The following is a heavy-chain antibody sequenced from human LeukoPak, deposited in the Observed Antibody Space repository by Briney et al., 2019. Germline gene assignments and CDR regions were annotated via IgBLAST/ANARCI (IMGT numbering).Heavy chain of an antibody. Sequence: GESLKISCKGSGYSFTTYWIGWLRQMPGKGLEWMGIIYPGDSDTRYSPSFQGQVTISADKSFSTAYLQWSSLKASDTAMYYCARQWSSGWPFFDYWGQGTLVTVSS. CDR1: GYSFTTYW. CDR2: IYPGDSDT. J-gene: IGHJ4*02. D-gene: IGHD6-19*01. CDR3: ARQWSSGWPFFDY. V-gene: IGHV5-51*01.